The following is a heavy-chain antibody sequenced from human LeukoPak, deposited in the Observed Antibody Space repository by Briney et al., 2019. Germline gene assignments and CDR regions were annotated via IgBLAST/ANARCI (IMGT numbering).Heavy chain of an antibody. CDR2: IYPGDSDT. V-gene: IGHV5-51*01. Sequence: TGESLKISCKGSGYSFRSYWIGWVRQMPGKGLEWMGIIYPGDSDTRYSPSFRGQVTISADKSISTAYLQWSSLRASDTAMYYCARLRGNWGNDAFDIWAQGTMVTVSS. CDR3: ARLRGNWGNDAFDI. D-gene: IGHD7-27*01. CDR1: GYSFRSYW. J-gene: IGHJ3*02.